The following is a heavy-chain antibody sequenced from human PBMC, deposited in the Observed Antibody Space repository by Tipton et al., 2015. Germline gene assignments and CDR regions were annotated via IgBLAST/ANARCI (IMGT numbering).Heavy chain of an antibody. CDR1: GFKFDDYG. V-gene: IGHV3-9*01. Sequence: SLRLSCAASGFKFDDYGIHWVRKTPTKGLEWVSGISWNGGIVAYADSVKGRFTISRDNAKNSLFLQMNSLRAEDTALYYCAKGVTVWLGAFDVWGQGTMVSVSS. CDR3: AKGVTVWLGAFDV. D-gene: IGHD1-14*01. CDR2: ISWNGGIV. J-gene: IGHJ3*01.